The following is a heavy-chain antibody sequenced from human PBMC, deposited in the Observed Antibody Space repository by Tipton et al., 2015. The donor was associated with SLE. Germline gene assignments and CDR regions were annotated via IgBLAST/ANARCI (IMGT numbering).Heavy chain of an antibody. CDR2: IYTSGST. J-gene: IGHJ4*02. Sequence: TLSLTCTVSGGSISSYYWSWIRQPPGKGLEWIGYIYTSGSTNYNPSLKSRVTISVDTSKNQFSLKLSSVTAADTAAYYCARLVYGEYFDYWGQGTLVTVSS. D-gene: IGHD1-14*01. V-gene: IGHV4-4*09. CDR1: GGSISSYY. CDR3: ARLVYGEYFDY.